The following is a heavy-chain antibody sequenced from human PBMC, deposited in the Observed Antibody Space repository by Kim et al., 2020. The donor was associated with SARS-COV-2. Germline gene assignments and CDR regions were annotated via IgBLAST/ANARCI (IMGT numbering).Heavy chain of an antibody. CDR3: ARHEAYYYGDDY. CDR2: IDPSDSYT. V-gene: IGHV5-10-1*01. J-gene: IGHJ4*02. D-gene: IGHD3-10*01. Sequence: GESLKISCKGSGYSFTSYWIGWVRQMPGKGLEWMGRIDPSDSYTNYSPSFQGHVTISADKSISTAYLQWSSLKASDTAMYYCARHEAYYYGDDYWGQGTLVTVSS. CDR1: GYSFTSYW.